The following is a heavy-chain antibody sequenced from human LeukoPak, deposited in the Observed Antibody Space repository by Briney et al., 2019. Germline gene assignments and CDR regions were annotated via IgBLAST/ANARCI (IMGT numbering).Heavy chain of an antibody. V-gene: IGHV3-23*01. J-gene: IGHJ5*02. CDR3: AKSMYSTVYNWFDP. Sequence: GGSLRLSCAASGFTFSSYAMSWVRQAPGKGLEWVSAISGSGGSTYYADSVKGRFTISRDNSKNTLYLQMNSLRAEGTAVYYCAKSMYSTVYNWFDPWGQGTLVTVSS. D-gene: IGHD6-13*01. CDR1: GFTFSSYA. CDR2: ISGSGGST.